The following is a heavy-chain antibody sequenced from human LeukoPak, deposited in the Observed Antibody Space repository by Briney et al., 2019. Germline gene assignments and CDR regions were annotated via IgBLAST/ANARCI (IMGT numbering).Heavy chain of an antibody. CDR1: GYAFTSYD. D-gene: IGHD3-3*01. V-gene: IGHV1-8*01. Sequence: GASVKVSCKASGYAFTSYDINWVRQATGQGLEWMGWMNPNSGNTGYAQKFQGRVTMTRNTSISTAYMELSSLRSEDTAVYYCASNDFWSGHYRRNAFDIWGQGTMVTVSS. CDR2: MNPNSGNT. J-gene: IGHJ3*02. CDR3: ASNDFWSGHYRRNAFDI.